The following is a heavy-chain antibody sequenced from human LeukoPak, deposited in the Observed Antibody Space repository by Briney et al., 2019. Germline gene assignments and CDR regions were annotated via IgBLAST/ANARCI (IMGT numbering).Heavy chain of an antibody. CDR1: GFTFSTYT. J-gene: IGHJ4*02. Sequence: GGSLRLSCAASGFTFSTYTMSWVRQAPGKGLEWVSSICGTGSSTYYADSVGGRFTISSDNSKNTLYLHMNTLRAEDTAIYYCAKGTGGSCYSGIGYWGQGTLVPVSS. CDR2: ICGTGSST. CDR3: AKGTGGSCYSGIGY. D-gene: IGHD2-15*01. V-gene: IGHV3-23*01.